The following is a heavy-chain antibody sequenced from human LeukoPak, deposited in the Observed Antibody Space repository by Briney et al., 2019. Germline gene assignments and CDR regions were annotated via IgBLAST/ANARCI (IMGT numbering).Heavy chain of an antibody. Sequence: GGSLRLSCAASGFTFSSYGMSWVRQAPGKGLEWVSVISGSGGGTYYADSVRGRFTISRDDSKNTVYLQMNSLRAEDTAVYYCAKGGSHGGTSYAWGDHWGQGALVTVSS. J-gene: IGHJ4*02. CDR1: GFTFSSYG. V-gene: IGHV3-23*01. CDR2: ISGSGGGT. D-gene: IGHD2-15*01. CDR3: AKGGSHGGTSYAWGDH.